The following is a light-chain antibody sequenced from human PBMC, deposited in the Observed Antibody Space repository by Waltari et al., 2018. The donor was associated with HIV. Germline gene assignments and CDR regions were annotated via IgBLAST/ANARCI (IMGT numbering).Light chain of an antibody. Sequence: QSVLTQPPSASGTPGQRVTISCSGSSSNIGSNYGYWYQQLPGTAPKLAIYGNSQRPSGVPDRVSGAKAGTAAALAISGRRSEDEADYYCAAWDDSLSGLVFGGGTKVTVL. J-gene: IGLJ3*02. CDR2: GNS. V-gene: IGLV1-47*01. CDR1: SSNIGSNY. CDR3: AAWDDSLSGLV.